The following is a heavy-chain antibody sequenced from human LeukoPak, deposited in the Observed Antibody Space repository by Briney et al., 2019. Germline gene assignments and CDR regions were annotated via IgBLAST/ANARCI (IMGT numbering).Heavy chain of an antibody. CDR2: IKQDGSEK. CDR1: GFTFSSYW. CDR3: ARVSSRVVTRY. Sequence: PGGSLRLSCAASGFTFSSYWMSWVRQAPGRGLEWVANIKQDGSEKYYVDSVKGRFTISRDNAKNSLYLQMNSLRAEDTAVYYCARVSSRVVTRYWGQGTLVTVSS. J-gene: IGHJ4*02. D-gene: IGHD4-23*01. V-gene: IGHV3-7*01.